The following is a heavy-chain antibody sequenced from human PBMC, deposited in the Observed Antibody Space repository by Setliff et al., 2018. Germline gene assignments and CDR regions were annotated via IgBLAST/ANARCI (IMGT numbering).Heavy chain of an antibody. CDR1: GFTFSRYW. CDR2: IKQDGSED. D-gene: IGHD3-10*01. J-gene: IGHJ6*02. CDR3: ARDHVYGSQYYYYYYGMDV. V-gene: IGHV3-7*01. Sequence: PGGSLSLSCAASGFTFSRYWMSWVRQAPGKGLEWVANIKQDGSEDYYVDSVKGRFTISRDNAKNSLYLQMNSLRAEDTAVYYCARDHVYGSQYYYYYYGMDVWGQGTTVTVSS.